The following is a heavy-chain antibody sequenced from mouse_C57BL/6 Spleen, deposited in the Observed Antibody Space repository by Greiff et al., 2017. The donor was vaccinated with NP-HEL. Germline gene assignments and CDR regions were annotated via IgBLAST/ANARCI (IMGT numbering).Heavy chain of an antibody. CDR1: GFNIKDDY. CDR2: IDPETGDT. V-gene: IGHV14-4*01. J-gene: IGHJ4*01. D-gene: IGHD3-2*02. Sequence: EVQLQQSGAELVRPGASVKLSCTASGFNIKDDYMHWVKQRPEQGLEWIGWIDPETGDTEYASKFQGKATITADTSSNTAYLQLSSLTSEDTAVYYCTTCDPIRQLRPYYAMDYWGQGTSVTVSS. CDR3: TTCDPIRQLRPYYAMDY.